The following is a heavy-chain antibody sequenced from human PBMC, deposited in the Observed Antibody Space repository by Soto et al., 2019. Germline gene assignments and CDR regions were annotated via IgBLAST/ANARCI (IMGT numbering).Heavy chain of an antibody. CDR2: IHYSGST. J-gene: IGHJ6*04. CDR1: GGSISSYY. D-gene: IGHD3-10*01. V-gene: IGHV4-59*01. CDR3: GREIYGWGDNYYYGMDV. Sequence: SETLSLTCSVSGGSISSYYWSWIRQPPGKGLEWIGYIHYSGSTNYNPSLKSRVTISVDTSKNQFSLKLRSVTAADTAVYYCGREIYGWGDNYYYGMDVGGKGTRVTVSS.